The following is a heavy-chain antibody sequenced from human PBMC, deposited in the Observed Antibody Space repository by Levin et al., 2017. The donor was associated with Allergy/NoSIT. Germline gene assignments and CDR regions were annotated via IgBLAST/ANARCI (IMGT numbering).Heavy chain of an antibody. V-gene: IGHV1-18*01. Sequence: GESLKISCKASGYTFTSYGISWVRQAPGQGLEWMGWISAYNGNTNYAQKLQGRVTMTTDTSTSTAYMELRSLRSDDTAVYYCARDSSSYYGMDVWGQGTTVTVSS. CDR3: ARDSSSYYGMDV. J-gene: IGHJ6*02. CDR2: ISAYNGNT. CDR1: GYTFTSYG. D-gene: IGHD6-6*01.